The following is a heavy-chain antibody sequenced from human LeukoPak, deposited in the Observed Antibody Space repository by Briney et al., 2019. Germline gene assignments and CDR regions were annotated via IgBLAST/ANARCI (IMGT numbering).Heavy chain of an antibody. Sequence: PSETLSLTCTVSGGSISSYYWSWIRQPPGKGLEWIGYIYYSGSTNYNPSLKRRVTISVDTSNNQFSLKLNSVTAADTAVYYCARHSNWNGGVDWFDPWGQGAQVTVSS. V-gene: IGHV4-59*08. CDR2: IYYSGST. CDR1: GGSISSYY. CDR3: ARHSNWNGGVDWFDP. D-gene: IGHD1-20*01. J-gene: IGHJ5*02.